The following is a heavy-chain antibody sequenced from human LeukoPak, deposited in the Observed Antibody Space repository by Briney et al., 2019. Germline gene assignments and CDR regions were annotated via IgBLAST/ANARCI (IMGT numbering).Heavy chain of an antibody. Sequence: GGSLRLSCAASGFTFSSYAMHWVRQAPGRGLEWVAVISYDGSNKYYADSVKGRFTISRDNSKNTLYLQMNSLRAEDTAVYYCAKDAYYYDSSGYDYWGQGTLVTVS. J-gene: IGHJ4*02. V-gene: IGHV3-30*04. D-gene: IGHD3-22*01. CDR2: ISYDGSNK. CDR1: GFTFSSYA. CDR3: AKDAYYYDSSGYDY.